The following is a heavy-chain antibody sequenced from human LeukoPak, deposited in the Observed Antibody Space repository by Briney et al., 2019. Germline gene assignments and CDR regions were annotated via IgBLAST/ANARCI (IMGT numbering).Heavy chain of an antibody. V-gene: IGHV3-48*03. CDR1: GFTFSSYE. J-gene: IGHJ6*03. CDR3: AKDPTYYYYMDV. CDR2: ISSSGSTI. Sequence: GGSLGLSCAASGFTFSSYEMNWVRQAPGKGLEWVSYISSSGSTIYYADSVRGRFTISRDNSKNTLYLQMNSLRAEDTAVYYCAKDPTYYYYMDVWGKGTTVTVSS.